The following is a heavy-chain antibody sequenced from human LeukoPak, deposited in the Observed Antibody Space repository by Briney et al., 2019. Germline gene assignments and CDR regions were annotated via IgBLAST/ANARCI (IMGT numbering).Heavy chain of an antibody. CDR1: GYFINSGFY. V-gene: IGHV4-38-2*01. CDR2: IYHSGST. Sequence: SETLPLTCAVSGYFINSGFYWGWIRQPPGKGLEWIGNIYHSGSTYYNPSLKSRVTMSVDTSKNQFSLKLNSVTAADTALYYCARLAYFGGDSYSFDYWGQGTLVTVSS. J-gene: IGHJ4*02. D-gene: IGHD2-21*01. CDR3: ARLAYFGGDSYSFDY.